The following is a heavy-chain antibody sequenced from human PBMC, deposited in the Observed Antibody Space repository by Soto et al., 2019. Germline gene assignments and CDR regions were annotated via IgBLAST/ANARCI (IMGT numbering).Heavy chain of an antibody. CDR2: ISGSGGST. D-gene: IGHD6-6*01. J-gene: IGHJ6*02. Sequence: EVQLLESGGGLVQPGGSLRLSCAASGFTFSSYAMSWVRQAPGKGLEWVSAISGSGGSTYYADSVKGRFTISRDNSKNTLYLQMNSLRAEDTAVYYWAKVKRSSSFYYYYGMDVWGQGTTVTVSS. V-gene: IGHV3-23*01. CDR3: AKVKRSSSFYYYYGMDV. CDR1: GFTFSSYA.